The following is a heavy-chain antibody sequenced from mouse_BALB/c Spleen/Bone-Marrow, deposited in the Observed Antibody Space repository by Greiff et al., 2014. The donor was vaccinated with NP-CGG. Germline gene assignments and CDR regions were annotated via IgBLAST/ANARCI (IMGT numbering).Heavy chain of an antibody. J-gene: IGHJ1*01. CDR2: IDPANGNT. Sequence: VQLQQSGAELVKPGASVKLSCTASGFNIKDTYMHWVKQRPEQGLEWIGRIDPANGNTEYDPKFQGKATITADTSSNTAYLQLSSLTSEDTAVYYCARGGTTATWYFDVWGAGTTVTVSS. CDR3: ARGGTTATWYFDV. D-gene: IGHD1-2*01. CDR1: GFNIKDTY. V-gene: IGHV14-3*02.